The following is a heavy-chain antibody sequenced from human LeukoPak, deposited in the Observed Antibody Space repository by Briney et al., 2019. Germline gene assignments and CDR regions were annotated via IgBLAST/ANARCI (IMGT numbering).Heavy chain of an antibody. V-gene: IGHV4-4*07. J-gene: IGHJ5*02. CDR2: IYTSGST. CDR3: ARDWGAQLWSDNWFDP. Sequence: GSLRLSCAASGFTFSSYAMSWIRQPAGKGLEWIGRIYTSGSTNYNPSLKSRVTMSVDTSKNQFSLKLSSVTAADTAVYYCARDWGAQLWSDNWFDPWGQGTLVTVSS. CDR1: GFTFSSYA. D-gene: IGHD5-18*01.